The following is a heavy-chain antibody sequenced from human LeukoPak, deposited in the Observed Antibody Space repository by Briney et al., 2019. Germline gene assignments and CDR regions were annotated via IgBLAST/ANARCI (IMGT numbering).Heavy chain of an antibody. V-gene: IGHV3-23*01. J-gene: IGHJ1*01. CDR3: AKVGATAGTLRIEYFQH. D-gene: IGHD6-13*01. CDR1: GFTFSSYG. Sequence: GGTLRLSCAASGFTFSSYGMSWVRQAPGKGLEWVSAISGSGGSTYYADSVKGRFTISRDNSKNTLYLQMNSLRAEDTAVYFCAKVGATAGTLRIEYFQHWGQGTLVTVSS. CDR2: ISGSGGST.